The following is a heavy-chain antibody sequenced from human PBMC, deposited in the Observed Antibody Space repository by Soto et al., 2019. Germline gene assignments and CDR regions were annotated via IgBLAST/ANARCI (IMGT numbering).Heavy chain of an antibody. J-gene: IGHJ5*02. D-gene: IGHD2-2*01. V-gene: IGHV1-18*01. Sequence: ASVQVSCKTSGYTFSNYVITLLLQAPVQPLEWLGWISLYSDGTNYAQKFQGRVSMTTDTSTTTAYMELRSLRSDDTAVYYCARVVPGAEAWFGPWGQGTLVTVSS. CDR2: ISLYSDGT. CDR1: GYTFSNYV. CDR3: ARVVPGAEAWFGP.